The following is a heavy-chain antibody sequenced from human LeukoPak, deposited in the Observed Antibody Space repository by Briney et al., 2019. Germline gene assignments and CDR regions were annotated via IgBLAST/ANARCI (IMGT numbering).Heavy chain of an antibody. CDR2: INPSGGST. D-gene: IGHD5-24*01. V-gene: IGHV1-46*01. CDR1: GYTSINYY. J-gene: IGHJ4*02. CDR3: ARGGKGNADGYNQALDY. Sequence: ASVKVSCEASGYTSINYYIHWVRHAPGQGLEWMGIINPSGGSTTYAQKFQGRVTMTRDTSTSTVYMELSSLRSDDTAVYYCARGGKGNADGYNQALDYWGQGTLVTVSS.